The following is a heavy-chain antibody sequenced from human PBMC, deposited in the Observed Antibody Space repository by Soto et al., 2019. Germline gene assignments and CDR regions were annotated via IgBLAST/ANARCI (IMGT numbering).Heavy chain of an antibody. Sequence: SETLSLTCTVSGGSISSYYRSWIRQPPGKGLEWIGYIYYSGSTNYNPSLKSRVTISVDTSKNQFSLKLSSVTAADTAVYYCARDQGYYGSGSYYKPPGYYYYGMDVCGQGTTVTVSS. CDR3: ARDQGYYGSGSYYKPPGYYYYGMDV. V-gene: IGHV4-59*01. CDR2: IYYSGST. D-gene: IGHD3-10*01. J-gene: IGHJ6*02. CDR1: GGSISSYY.